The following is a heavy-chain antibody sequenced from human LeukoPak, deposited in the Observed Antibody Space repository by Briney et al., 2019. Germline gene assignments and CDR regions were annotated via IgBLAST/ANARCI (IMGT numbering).Heavy chain of an antibody. D-gene: IGHD2-21*02. V-gene: IGHV3-7*01. J-gene: IGHJ6*03. Sequence: GGSLRLSCAASGFTFSSYWMSWVRQAPGKGLEWVANIKQDGSEKYYVDSVKGRFTISRDNAKNSLCLQMNSLRAEDTAVYYCARDQRDPYYYMDVWGKGTTVTVSS. CDR3: ARDQRDPYYYMDV. CDR2: IKQDGSEK. CDR1: GFTFSSYW.